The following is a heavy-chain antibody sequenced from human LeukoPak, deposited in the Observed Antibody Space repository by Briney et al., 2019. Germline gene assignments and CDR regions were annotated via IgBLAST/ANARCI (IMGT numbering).Heavy chain of an antibody. J-gene: IGHJ4*02. CDR2: INQDGSQK. V-gene: IGHV3-7*01. Sequence: GGSLRLSCAASGFTFSSYWMHWVRQAPGKGLEWVANINQDGSQKYYVDSVKGRFTISRDNAKNSLYLQMNSLRAEDTAVYSCARGYCTSSSCYNDYWGQGTLVTVSS. CDR1: GFTFSSYW. CDR3: ARGYCTSSSCYNDY. D-gene: IGHD2-2*02.